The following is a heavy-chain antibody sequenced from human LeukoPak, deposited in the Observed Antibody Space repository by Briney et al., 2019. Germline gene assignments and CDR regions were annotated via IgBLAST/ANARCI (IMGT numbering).Heavy chain of an antibody. CDR3: ARSPTYYDILTGYYPAYYFDY. CDR1: XFTFIIYW. CDR2: IKSDGSST. Sequence: GGSXRLXXXXSXFTFIIYWMHWVRQAPGKGLGWVSPIKSDGSSTSYADSVKGRFTISRDNAKNTLYRKMNSMRAEDTAVYYCARSPTYYDILTGYYPAYYFDYWGQGPLVTVSS. V-gene: IGHV3-74*01. D-gene: IGHD3-9*01. J-gene: IGHJ4*02.